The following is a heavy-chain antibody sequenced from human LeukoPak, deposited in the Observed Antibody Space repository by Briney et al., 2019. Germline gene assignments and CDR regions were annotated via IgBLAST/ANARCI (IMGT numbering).Heavy chain of an antibody. V-gene: IGHV3-7*04. J-gene: IGHJ3*02. CDR1: GFTFSSYW. Sequence: PGGSLRLSCAASGFTFSSYWMSWVRQAPGMGLEWVANIKQDGSEKYYVDSVKGRFTISRDNAKNSLYLQMNSLRAEDTAVYYCARVDYDFWSGYAFDIWGQGTMVTVSS. CDR2: IKQDGSEK. D-gene: IGHD3-3*01. CDR3: ARVDYDFWSGYAFDI.